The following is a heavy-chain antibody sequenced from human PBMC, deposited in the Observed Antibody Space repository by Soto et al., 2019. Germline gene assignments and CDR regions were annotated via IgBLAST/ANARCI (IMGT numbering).Heavy chain of an antibody. V-gene: IGHV3-74*03. CDR2: IKGDGASL. Sequence: EVRLEGAGGGFVQPGGSLRVSCSASGFIFSSFWMHWVRQGPGKGMEWASRIKGDGASLAYADSVKGRFSISRDNVKNTLHLQMNSLGADDTAVYFCAREGSLGLDVWGRGTTVTVSS. CDR3: AREGSLGLDV. D-gene: IGHD3-10*01. J-gene: IGHJ6*02. CDR1: GFIFSSFW.